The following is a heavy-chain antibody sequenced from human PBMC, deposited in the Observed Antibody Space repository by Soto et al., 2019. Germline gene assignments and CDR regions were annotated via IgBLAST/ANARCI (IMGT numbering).Heavy chain of an antibody. CDR2: IYYSGST. CDR3: ARVISTNHGGYFDY. CDR1: GGSISSAGYY. J-gene: IGHJ4*02. Sequence: TSETLSLTCTVSGGSISSAGYYWSWIRQHPGKGLEWIGYIYYSGSTYYNPSLKSRATISVDTSKNQLYLKLRSVTAEDTAVYYCARVISTNHGGYFDYWGQGNLVTVSS. D-gene: IGHD2-15*01. V-gene: IGHV4-31*03.